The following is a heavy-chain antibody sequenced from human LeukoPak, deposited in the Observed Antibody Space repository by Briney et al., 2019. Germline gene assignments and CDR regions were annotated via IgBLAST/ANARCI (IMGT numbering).Heavy chain of an antibody. J-gene: IGHJ5*02. CDR3: ARVGTVAGGSNWFDP. CDR1: GYTFTSYD. Sequence: ASVKVSCKASGYTFTSYDINWVRQATGQGLEWMGWMNPNSGNTGYAQKFQGRVTITRNTSISTAYMELSSLRSGDTAVYYCARVGTVAGGSNWFDPWGQGTLVTVSS. D-gene: IGHD6-19*01. CDR2: MNPNSGNT. V-gene: IGHV1-8*03.